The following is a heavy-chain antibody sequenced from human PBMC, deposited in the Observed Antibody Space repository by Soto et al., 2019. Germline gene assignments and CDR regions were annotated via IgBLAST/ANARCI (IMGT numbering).Heavy chain of an antibody. J-gene: IGHJ5*01. Sequence: QVQLQESGPGLVKPSETLSLTCTVSGGSISSSYWSWIRQPPGKGLEWIGFIFYSGSTSYNPSRKSRVTISIDTSEYQFALKLNSGTAADTAVDYCASMIGDPVLSFDSWGQGTLVAVSS. CDR1: GGSISSSY. CDR3: ASMIGDPVLSFDS. D-gene: IGHD3-10*02. V-gene: IGHV4-59*01. CDR2: IFYSGST.